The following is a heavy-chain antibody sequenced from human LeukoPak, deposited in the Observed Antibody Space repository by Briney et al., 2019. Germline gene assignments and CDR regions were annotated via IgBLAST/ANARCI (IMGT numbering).Heavy chain of an antibody. CDR2: ISGSGGST. V-gene: IGHV3-23*01. J-gene: IGHJ6*02. CDR1: GFTFSSYA. CDR3: AKGIMITFGGVIVPYYYGMDV. Sequence: PGGSLRLSCAASGFTFSSYAMSWVRQAPGTGLEWVSAISGSGGSTYYADSVKGRFTISRDDSKNTLYLQMNSLRAEDTAVYYCAKGIMITFGGVIVPYYYGMDVWGQGTTVTVSS. D-gene: IGHD3-16*02.